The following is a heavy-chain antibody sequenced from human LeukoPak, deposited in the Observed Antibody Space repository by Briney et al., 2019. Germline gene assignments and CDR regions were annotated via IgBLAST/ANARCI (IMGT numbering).Heavy chain of an antibody. CDR3: ARAGWSGLDY. CDR1: GYTFTSYA. D-gene: IGHD3-3*01. CDR2: INAGNGNT. Sequence: ASVKVSCKAFGYTFTSYAIHWVRQAPGQRLEWMGWINAGNGNTEYSQRFRGRVTVTRDTSASTAYMELSSLRSEDTAVFYCARAGWSGLDYWGQGTLVTVSS. J-gene: IGHJ4*02. V-gene: IGHV1-3*01.